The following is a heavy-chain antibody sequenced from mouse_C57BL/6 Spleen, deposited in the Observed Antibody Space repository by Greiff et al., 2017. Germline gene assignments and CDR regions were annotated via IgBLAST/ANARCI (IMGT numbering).Heavy chain of an antibody. J-gene: IGHJ1*03. V-gene: IGHV14-4*01. CDR2: IDPENGDT. Sequence: VQLQQSGAELVRPGASVKLSCTASGFNIKDDYMHWVKQRPEQGLEWIGWIDPENGDTEYASKFQGKATITADTSSNTAYLQLSSLTSEDTAVDYCTPYYGSRGYFDVWGTGTTVTVSS. CDR3: TPYYGSRGYFDV. D-gene: IGHD1-1*01. CDR1: GFNIKDDY.